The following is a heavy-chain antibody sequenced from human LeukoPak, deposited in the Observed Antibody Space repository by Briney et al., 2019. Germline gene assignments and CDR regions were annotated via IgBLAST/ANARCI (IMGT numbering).Heavy chain of an antibody. CDR3: ARGHTSSSGFAYYYYMDV. J-gene: IGHJ6*03. Sequence: GESLKISCKGSGYTFSSYWIGWVRQMPGKGLEWMGIIYPGDSDTRYSPSFQGQVTISADKSISTAYLQWSSLKASDTAMYYCARGHTSSSGFAYYYYMDVWGKGTTVTISS. D-gene: IGHD6-6*01. CDR1: GYTFSSYW. CDR2: IYPGDSDT. V-gene: IGHV5-51*01.